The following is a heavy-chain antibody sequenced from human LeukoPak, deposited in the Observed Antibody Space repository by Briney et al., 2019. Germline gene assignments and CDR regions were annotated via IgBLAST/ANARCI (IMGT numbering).Heavy chain of an antibody. D-gene: IGHD5-18*01. Sequence: GSLRLSCAASGFTFSSYAMSWVRQAPGKGLEWVSAISGSGGSTYYADSVKGRFTISRDNSKNTLYLQMNSLRAEDTAVYYCAKAPPTPDTAMVTPFDYWGQGTLVTVSS. CDR3: AKAPPTPDTAMVTPFDY. J-gene: IGHJ4*02. V-gene: IGHV3-23*01. CDR1: GFTFSSYA. CDR2: ISGSGGST.